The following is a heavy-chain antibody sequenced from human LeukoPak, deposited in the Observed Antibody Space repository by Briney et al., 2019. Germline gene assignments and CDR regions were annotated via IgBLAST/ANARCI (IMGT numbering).Heavy chain of an antibody. J-gene: IGHJ4*02. CDR1: GYTFTSYA. V-gene: IGHV7-4-1*02. Sequence: ASVKVSCKASGYTFTSYAMNWVRQAPGQGLEWMGWINTNTGNPTYAQGFTGRFVFSLDTSVSTAYLQISSLKAEDTAVYYCARDHCSGGSCYSSGAFYWGQGTLVTVSS. CDR3: ARDHCSGGSCYSSGAFY. CDR2: INTNTGNP. D-gene: IGHD2-15*01.